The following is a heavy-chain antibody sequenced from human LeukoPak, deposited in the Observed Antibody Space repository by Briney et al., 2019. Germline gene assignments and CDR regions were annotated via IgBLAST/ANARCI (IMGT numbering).Heavy chain of an antibody. V-gene: IGHV3-23*01. J-gene: IGHJ4*02. Sequence: GGSLRLSCAASGFTFSSYAMSWVRQAPGKGLEWVSAISGSGGSTYYADSVKGRFTISRDNSKNTLYLQMNSLRAEDTAVHYCAKDRYSSGWYDYLDYWGQGTLVTVSS. D-gene: IGHD6-19*01. CDR1: GFTFSSYA. CDR3: AKDRYSSGWYDYLDY. CDR2: ISGSGGST.